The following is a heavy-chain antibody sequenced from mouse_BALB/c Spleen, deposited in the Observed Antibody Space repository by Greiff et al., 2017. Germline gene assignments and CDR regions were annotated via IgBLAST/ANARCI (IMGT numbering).Heavy chain of an antibody. Sequence: QVQLQQSGAELASPGASVTLSCTASGYTFTDHIMNWVQKRPGQGLEWIGRINPVSGKTNYNQMFMGMATISVDRSTSTVYIVLNSLRSEDTAVYYGGSRGLGLLRGIAYWGQGTLVTVSA. V-gene: IGHV1-11*01. J-gene: IGHJ3*01. CDR2: INPVSGKT. CDR1: GYTFTDHI. D-gene: IGHD1-1*01. CDR3: GSRGLGLLRGIAY.